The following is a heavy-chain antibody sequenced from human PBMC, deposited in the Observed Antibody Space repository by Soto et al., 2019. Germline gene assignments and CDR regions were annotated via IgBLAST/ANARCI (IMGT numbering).Heavy chain of an antibody. D-gene: IGHD1-1*01. V-gene: IGHV1-2*02. Sequence: ASVKVSCKASGYTFTGYFMHWVRQAPGQGLEWMGWINPNRGDTRYAEMFQDRVVMTSDTSVTTVYMELSGLRFDDTAVYYCARRISTPTIPFEYWGQGTRVSVSS. CDR2: INPNRGDT. CDR1: GYTFTGYF. J-gene: IGHJ4*02. CDR3: ARRISTPTIPFEY.